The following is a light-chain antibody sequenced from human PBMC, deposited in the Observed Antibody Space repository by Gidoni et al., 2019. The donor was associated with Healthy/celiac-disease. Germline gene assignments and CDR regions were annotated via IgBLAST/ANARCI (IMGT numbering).Light chain of an antibody. CDR2: DAA. J-gene: IGKJ4*01. CDR1: QSVSSN. V-gene: IGKV3D-15*01. CDR3: QQYNNWPPLT. Sequence: ELVMTQSPATLSVSAGERATLSCRASQSVSSNLAWYQQKPGQAPRLLIHDAAIKATGIPARFSGRGSGTEFTLTISSLQSEDFAVYYCQQYNNWPPLTFGGGTKVEIK.